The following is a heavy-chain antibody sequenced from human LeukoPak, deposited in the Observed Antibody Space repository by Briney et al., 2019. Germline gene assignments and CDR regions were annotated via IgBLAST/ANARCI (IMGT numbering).Heavy chain of an antibody. CDR1: GGPISSYY. J-gene: IGHJ3*02. V-gene: IGHV4-59*01. D-gene: IGHD4-23*01. Sequence: SETLSLTCTVSGGPISSYYWSWIRQPPGKGLEWIGYIYYSGSTNYNPSLKSRVTISVDTSKNQFSLKLSSVTAADTAVYYCARDRYGGGDAFDIWGQGTMVTVSS. CDR3: ARDRYGGGDAFDI. CDR2: IYYSGST.